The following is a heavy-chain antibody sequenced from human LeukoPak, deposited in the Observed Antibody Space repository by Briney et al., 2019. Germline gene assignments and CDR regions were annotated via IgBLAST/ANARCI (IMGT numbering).Heavy chain of an antibody. CDR3: ARQRGITIFGLSGFDP. Sequence: PSETLSLTCAVYGGSFSGYYWSWIRQPPGKGLEWIGEINHSGSTNYNPSLKSRVTISVDTSKNQFSLKLSSVTAADTAVYYCARQRGITIFGLSGFDPWGQGTLVTVSS. CDR1: GGSFSGYY. V-gene: IGHV4-34*01. D-gene: IGHD3-3*01. J-gene: IGHJ5*02. CDR2: INHSGST.